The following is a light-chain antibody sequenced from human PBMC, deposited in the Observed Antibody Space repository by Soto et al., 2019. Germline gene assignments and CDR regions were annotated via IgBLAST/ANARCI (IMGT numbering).Light chain of an antibody. V-gene: IGKV3-15*01. J-gene: IGKJ1*01. CDR3: QQYNNWPPDRT. CDR2: GAA. CDR1: QSVGSN. Sequence: EIVMTQSPATLSVSPGERATLSCRASQSVGSNLAWYQQKPGQAPRLLIYGAATRATGIPARFSGSRSGTEFNLTISSLQSKDFAIYFCQQYNNWPPDRTFGQGTKVEIK.